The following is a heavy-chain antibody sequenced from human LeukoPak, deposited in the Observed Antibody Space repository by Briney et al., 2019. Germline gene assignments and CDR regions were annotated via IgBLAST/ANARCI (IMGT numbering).Heavy chain of an antibody. J-gene: IGHJ4*02. CDR1: GDSISSSAYC. CDR2: ICYGGGP. V-gene: IGHV4-39*07. Sequence: SETLSLTCTVPGDSISSSAYCWGWIRQPPGKGLEWIGSICYGGGPYYSPHLLSRVTTSVDTSKNQFSLKLNSVTAADTAVYYCARVPECSTASCFTSYFDSWGLGTLATVSS. CDR3: ARVPECSTASCFTSYFDS. D-gene: IGHD2-2*02.